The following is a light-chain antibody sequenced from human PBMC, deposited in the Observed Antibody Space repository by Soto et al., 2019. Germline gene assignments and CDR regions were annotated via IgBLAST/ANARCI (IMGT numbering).Light chain of an antibody. Sequence: QSALTQPPSASGSPGQSVTISCTGTSSDVGGYNYVSWYQQHPGKAPKLMIYEVSKRPSGVPDRFSGSKSGNTASLTVSGLQAEDDADYYCSSYAGSNNAVFGGGTKVTVL. CDR2: EVS. V-gene: IGLV2-8*01. J-gene: IGLJ2*01. CDR1: SSDVGGYNY. CDR3: SSYAGSNNAV.